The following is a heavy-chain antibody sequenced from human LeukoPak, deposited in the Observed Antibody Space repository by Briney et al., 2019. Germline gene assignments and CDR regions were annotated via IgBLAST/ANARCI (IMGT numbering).Heavy chain of an antibody. CDR3: ARGLHSSSWFAYYYGMDV. V-gene: IGHV4-34*01. CDR2: INHSGST. D-gene: IGHD6-13*01. J-gene: IGHJ6*02. Sequence: SETLSLTCAVYGGSFSGYYWSWIRQPPGKGLEWIGEINHSGSTNYNPSLKSRVTISVDTSKNQFSLKLSSVTAADTAVYYCARGLHSSSWFAYYYGMDVWGQGTTVTVSS. CDR1: GGSFSGYY.